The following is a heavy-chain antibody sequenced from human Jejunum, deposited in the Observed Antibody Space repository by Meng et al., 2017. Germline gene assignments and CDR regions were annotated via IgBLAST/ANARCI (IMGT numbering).Heavy chain of an antibody. D-gene: IGHD4-11*01. V-gene: IGHV4-34*01. J-gene: IGHJ4*01. CDR3: AGGNDYRNYGADF. Sequence: QFKLQQSGAGLFNPSERLFLTCAVYGGSISDYYWTWIRQAPGKGLEWIGEINDSGSTNYNPSLKSRVTISVDTSKSQFYLRVSYVTAADTAVYYCAGGNDYRNYGADFCGHGTLVTVSS. CDR1: GGSISDYY. CDR2: INDSGST.